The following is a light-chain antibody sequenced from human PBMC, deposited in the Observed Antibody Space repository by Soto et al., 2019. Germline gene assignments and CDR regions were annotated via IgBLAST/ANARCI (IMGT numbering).Light chain of an antibody. CDR1: QSVNSD. CDR3: QQYNNWPPMLT. V-gene: IGKV3-15*01. Sequence: EILMTQSPGTLSVSPGERATLSCRASQSVNSDLAWYQQKPGQAPRLLIYGASTRATGIPARFSGSGSGTEFTLTISSLQSEDFAVYYCQQYNNWPPMLTFGGGTKVEIK. CDR2: GAS. J-gene: IGKJ4*01.